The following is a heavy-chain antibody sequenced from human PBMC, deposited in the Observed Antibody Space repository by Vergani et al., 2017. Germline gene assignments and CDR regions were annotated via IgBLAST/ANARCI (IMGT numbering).Heavy chain of an antibody. D-gene: IGHD6-13*01. CDR2: ISSSGSTI. V-gene: IGHV3-11*04. Sequence: QVQLVESGEGLVKPGGSLRLSCAASGFTFSDYYMSWIRQAPGKGLEWVSYISSSGSTIYYADSVKGRFTISRDKAKTSLYLQMNSLRAEDTAVYYCARRTYSSSWSTDTNWFDPWGQGTLVTVSS. J-gene: IGHJ5*02. CDR3: ARRTYSSSWSTDTNWFDP. CDR1: GFTFSDYY.